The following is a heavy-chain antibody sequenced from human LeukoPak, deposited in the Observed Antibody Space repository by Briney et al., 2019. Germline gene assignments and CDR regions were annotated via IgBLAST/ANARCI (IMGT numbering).Heavy chain of an antibody. D-gene: IGHD4-23*01. Sequence: GGSLRLSCAASGFTFSSYAMSWARQAPGEGLEWVSAISGSGGSTYHADVVMGGFTISRDNSKGTLSLQINSMRAEDTAGYYWAKVGYTVAESRSIKGRLRYFDYWGQGTLVTVSS. CDR2: ISGSGGST. CDR3: AKVGYTVAESRSIKGRLRYFDY. V-gene: IGHV3-23*01. J-gene: IGHJ4*02. CDR1: GFTFSSYA.